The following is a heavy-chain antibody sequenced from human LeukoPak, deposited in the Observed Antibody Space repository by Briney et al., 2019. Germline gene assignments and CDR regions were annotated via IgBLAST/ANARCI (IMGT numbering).Heavy chain of an antibody. V-gene: IGHV3-23*01. CDR1: GFTFSSYA. Sequence: GGSLRLSCIVSGFTFSSYAMNWVRQAPGKGLEWVAVISGSGDNTYYADSVKGRFTVSRDNSKNRLYLQMSSLTAADTAVYYCAKDRSIGTYCTFDHWGQGTLVTVSS. D-gene: IGHD1-26*01. J-gene: IGHJ4*02. CDR2: ISGSGDNT. CDR3: AKDRSIGTYCTFDH.